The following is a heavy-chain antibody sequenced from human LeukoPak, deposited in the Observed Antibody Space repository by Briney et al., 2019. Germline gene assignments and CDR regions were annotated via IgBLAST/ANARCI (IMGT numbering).Heavy chain of an antibody. J-gene: IGHJ5*02. V-gene: IGHV3-7*01. CDR2: IKQDGGEE. CDR3: ARDREIWLPHNWFDP. Sequence: GGSLRLSCAASGFTFSSYWMHWVRQAPGKGLEWVANIKQDGGEEYYVDSVKGRFTISRGNGKNSLFLQMTSLRAEDTAVYYCARDREIWLPHNWFDPWGQGTLVTVSS. D-gene: IGHD5-24*01. CDR1: GFTFSSYW.